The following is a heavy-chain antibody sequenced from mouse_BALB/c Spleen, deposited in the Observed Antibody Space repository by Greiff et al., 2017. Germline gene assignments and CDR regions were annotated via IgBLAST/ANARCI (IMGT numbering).Heavy chain of an antibody. D-gene: IGHD2-3*01. CDR2: IDPENGDT. CDR1: GFNIKDYY. J-gene: IGHJ3*01. CDR3: NGWAWFAY. V-gene: IGHV14-4*02. Sequence: DVKLQESGAELVRSGASVKLSCTASGFNIKDYYMHWVKQRPEQGLEWIGWIDPENGDTEYAPKFQGKATMTADTSSNTAYLQLSSLTSEDTAVYYCNGWAWFAYWGQGTLVTVSA.